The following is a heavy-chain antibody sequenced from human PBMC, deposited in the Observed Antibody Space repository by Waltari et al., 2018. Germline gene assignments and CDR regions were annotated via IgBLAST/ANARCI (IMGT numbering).Heavy chain of an antibody. J-gene: IGHJ4*02. Sequence: QVQLQESGPGLVKPSQTLSLTCTVSGGSISSGSYYWSWIRQPAGKGLEWIGYIYSSGSTNNNPSLKSRVTISVDTSKNPFSLKLSSVTAAETAVYYCAREGRIAAAGGFDYWGQGTLVTVSS. CDR1: GGSISSGSYY. V-gene: IGHV4-61*09. D-gene: IGHD6-13*01. CDR3: AREGRIAAAGGFDY. CDR2: IYSSGST.